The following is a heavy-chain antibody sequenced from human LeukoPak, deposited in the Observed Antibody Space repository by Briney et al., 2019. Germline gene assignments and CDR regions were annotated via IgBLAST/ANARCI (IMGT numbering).Heavy chain of an antibody. CDR3: ARNLWFGESSDAFDM. J-gene: IGHJ3*02. V-gene: IGHV1-2*02. CDR2: INPKSGGT. Sequence: ASVKVSYKASGYSFTGHYMHWVRQAPGQGLEWMGWINPKSGGTNYAQKFQGRVTMTRDTSISTAYMDMSSLRSDDTAVYYCARNLWFGESSDAFDMWGQGTMVTVSS. CDR1: GYSFTGHY. D-gene: IGHD3-10*01.